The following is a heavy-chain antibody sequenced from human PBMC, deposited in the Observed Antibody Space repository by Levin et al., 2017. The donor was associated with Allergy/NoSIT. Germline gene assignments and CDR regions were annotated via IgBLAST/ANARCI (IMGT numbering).Heavy chain of an antibody. CDR3: AKRGYCSGNTCQSHDAIDV. V-gene: IGHV3-30*18. CDR2: IVFDGNDQ. Sequence: GGSLRLSYAASGFQFSLYGMHWVRQAPGKGLEWVALIVFDGNDQYYADSVKGRFTISRDNSKNTLYLQMSSLRENDTAIYCCAKRGYCSGNTCQSHDAIDVWGQGTLVIVSS. J-gene: IGHJ3*01. D-gene: IGHD2-15*01. CDR1: GFQFSLYG.